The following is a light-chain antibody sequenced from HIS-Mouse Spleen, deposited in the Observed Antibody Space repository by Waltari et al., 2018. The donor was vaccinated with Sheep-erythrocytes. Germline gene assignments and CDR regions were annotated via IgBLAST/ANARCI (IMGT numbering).Light chain of an antibody. V-gene: IGLV2-11*01. J-gene: IGLJ1*01. Sequence: QSALTQPRSVAGSPGPSVTISCTGTCRCVGGYDYASCYQPHPGKAPKLMIYDVSKRPSGVPDRFSGSKSGNTASLTISGLQAEDEADYYCCSYAGSYNHVFATGTKVTVL. CDR1: CRCVGGYDY. CDR2: DVS. CDR3: CSYAGSYNHV.